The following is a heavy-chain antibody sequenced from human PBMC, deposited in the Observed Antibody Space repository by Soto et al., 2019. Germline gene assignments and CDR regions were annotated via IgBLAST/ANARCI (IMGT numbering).Heavy chain of an antibody. CDR1: GFTFSNYA. Sequence: GSLRLSCAASGFTFSNYAVSWVRQAPGKGLEWVSVISGSGGTKHYAESVKGRFSIFRDNSKNTLYLQMDGLRVDDTAVYYCATIAAALGEYYYGMDVWGQGTTVTVSS. V-gene: IGHV3-23*01. J-gene: IGHJ6*02. D-gene: IGHD3-16*01. CDR3: ATIAAALGEYYYGMDV. CDR2: ISGSGGTK.